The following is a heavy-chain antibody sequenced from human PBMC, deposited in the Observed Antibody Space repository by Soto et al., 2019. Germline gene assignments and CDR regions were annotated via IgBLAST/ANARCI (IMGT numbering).Heavy chain of an antibody. V-gene: IGHV3-23*01. Sequence: PGGSLRLSCAASGFTFSSYAMSWVRQAPGKGLEWVSAISGSGGSTYYADSVKGRFTISRDNSKNTLYLQMNSLRAEDTAVYYCAKDYGSSGWSLYYYYGMDVWGQGTTVTVSS. CDR2: ISGSGGST. D-gene: IGHD6-19*01. J-gene: IGHJ6*02. CDR1: GFTFSSYA. CDR3: AKDYGSSGWSLYYYYGMDV.